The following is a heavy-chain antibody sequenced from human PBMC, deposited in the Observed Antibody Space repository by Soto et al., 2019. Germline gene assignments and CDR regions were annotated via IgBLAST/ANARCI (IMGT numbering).Heavy chain of an antibody. CDR3: ARHVRRLGSSYAYSYQY. J-gene: IGHJ4*02. CDR1: GGSISTFY. D-gene: IGHD3-16*01. CDR2: ISYSGST. V-gene: IGHV4-59*08. Sequence: QVQLQESGPGLLKASETLSLTCSVSGGSISTFYWSWIRQPPGKGLEWIGYISYSGSTNYNPSLKSRLTISMDTSKNQIFLKVISLTAADTAVYFCARHVRRLGSSYAYSYQYWGQGTLVTVSS.